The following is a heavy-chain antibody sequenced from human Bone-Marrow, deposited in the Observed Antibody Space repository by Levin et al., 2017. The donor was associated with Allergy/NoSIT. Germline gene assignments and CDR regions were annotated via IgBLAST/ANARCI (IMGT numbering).Heavy chain of an antibody. D-gene: IGHD3-10*01. CDR2: ISSSSGYI. Sequence: GESLKISCAASGFTLSRYNMNWVRQAPGKGLEWVSSISSSSGYIYYADSVKGRFTISRDNAKNSVYLQMDSLRVDDTAVYYCARDGNYYGVGSYLSWGQGTLVSVSS. CDR1: GFTLSRYN. V-gene: IGHV3-21*01. J-gene: IGHJ5*02. CDR3: ARDGNYYGVGSYLS.